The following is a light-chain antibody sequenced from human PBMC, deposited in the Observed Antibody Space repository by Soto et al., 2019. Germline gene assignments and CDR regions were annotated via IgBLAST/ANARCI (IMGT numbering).Light chain of an antibody. CDR3: SSYAGSKNVV. CDR2: EVN. Sequence: QSVLTQPPSASGSPGQSVTISCTGTSSDVGAYNSVSWYQQHPGKAPKLMIYEVNKRPSGVPDRFSASKSDSTASLTVSGLQAEDEAHYYCSSYAGSKNVVFGGGTKLTVL. J-gene: IGLJ2*01. CDR1: SSDVGAYNS. V-gene: IGLV2-8*01.